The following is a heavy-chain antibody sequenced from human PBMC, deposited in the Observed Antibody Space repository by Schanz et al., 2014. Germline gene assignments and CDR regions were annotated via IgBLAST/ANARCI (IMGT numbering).Heavy chain of an antibody. V-gene: IGHV3-21*01. Sequence: VQLVESGGGAVQPGRSLRLSCAASGITLSGYGLHWVRQAPGKGLEWISAISGSGVSTHYADSVKGRFTISRDNAKNSLYLQMNSLRAEDTAVYYCARPSDSSWYMDVWGKGTTVTVSS. CDR1: GITLSGYG. CDR3: ARPSDSSWYMDV. CDR2: ISGSGVST. D-gene: IGHD2-21*02. J-gene: IGHJ6*03.